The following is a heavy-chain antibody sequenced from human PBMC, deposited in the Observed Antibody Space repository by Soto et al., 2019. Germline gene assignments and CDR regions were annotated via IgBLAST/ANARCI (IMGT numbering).Heavy chain of an antibody. CDR3: AKEAEMSVGYGMAV. D-gene: IGHD3-16*01. CDR2: LSGTGSST. Sequence: EVQLVESGGGLVQPGGSLRLSCAASAASGFTFSNYAMSWVRQAPGKGLQWVSGLSGTGSSTYYADSVYGRFIISRDNSIYTLYLQMNSLRDEDTAVYYCAKEAEMSVGYGMAVWGQGTTVTVSS. CDR1: GFTFSNYA. V-gene: IGHV3-23*04. J-gene: IGHJ6*02.